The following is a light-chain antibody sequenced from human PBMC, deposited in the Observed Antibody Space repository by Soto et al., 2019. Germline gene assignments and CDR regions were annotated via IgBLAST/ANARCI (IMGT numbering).Light chain of an antibody. J-gene: IGKJ5*01. CDR2: GAS. Sequence: EIVLTQSPGTLSLSPGERATLSCRASQSVSSSYLAWYQQKPGQAPRLLIYGASSRATGIPDRFSGSGSGTDFTLTISRLEPEYFAVYYCQQYGSSTPTFGQGTRLEIK. CDR3: QQYGSSTPT. CDR1: QSVSSSY. V-gene: IGKV3-20*01.